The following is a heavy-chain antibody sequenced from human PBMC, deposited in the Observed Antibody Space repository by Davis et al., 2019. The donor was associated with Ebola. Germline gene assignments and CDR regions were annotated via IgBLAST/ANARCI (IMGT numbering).Heavy chain of an antibody. CDR1: GFTFRSYG. D-gene: IGHD2-8*01. J-gene: IGHJ5*02. CDR3: AKDRYCTNGVCYNWFDP. CDR2: ISGSGGST. V-gene: IGHV3-23*01. Sequence: GESLKISCAASGFTFRSYGMHWVRQAPGKGLEWVSAISGSGGSTYYADSVKGRFTISRDNSKNTLYLQMNSLRAEDTAVYYCAKDRYCTNGVCYNWFDPWGQGTLVTVSS.